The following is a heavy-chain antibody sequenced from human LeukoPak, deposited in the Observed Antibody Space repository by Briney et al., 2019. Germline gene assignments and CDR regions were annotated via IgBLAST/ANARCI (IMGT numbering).Heavy chain of an antibody. V-gene: IGHV4-4*09. J-gene: IGHJ4*02. Sequence: SETLSLTCTVSGGSISSYYWGWIRQPPGKGLEWIGYIYTSGSTNYNPSLKSRVTISVDTSKNQFSLKLSSVTAADTAVYYCARRRGSSSGSFDYWGQGTLVTVSS. CDR1: GGSISSYY. D-gene: IGHD6-6*01. CDR2: IYTSGST. CDR3: ARRRGSSSGSFDY.